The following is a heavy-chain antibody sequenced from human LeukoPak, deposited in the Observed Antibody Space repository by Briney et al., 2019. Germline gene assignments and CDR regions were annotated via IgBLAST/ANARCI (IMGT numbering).Heavy chain of an antibody. D-gene: IGHD5-24*01. CDR3: ARDRDGYNWIFDY. CDR1: GGSISSGGYY. V-gene: IGHV4-30-2*01. CDR2: IYHSGST. Sequence: SETLSHTCTVSGGSISSGGYYWSWIRQPPGKGPEWIGYIYHSGSTYYNPSLKSRVTISVDRSKNQFSLKLSSVTAADTAVYYCARDRDGYNWIFDYWGQGTLVTVSS. J-gene: IGHJ4*02.